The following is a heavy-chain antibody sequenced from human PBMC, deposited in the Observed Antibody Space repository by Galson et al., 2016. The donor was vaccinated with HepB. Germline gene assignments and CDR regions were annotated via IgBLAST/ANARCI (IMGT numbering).Heavy chain of an antibody. CDR3: AADATTIVTAFDY. CDR2: ISSSSADI. Sequence: LRLSCAASGFTFSTYTMNWVRQAPGKGLEWVAKISSSSADIFYADSVKGRFTISRNNAKNSLYLQMKSLRDEDTAVYFCAADATTIVTAFDYWGQGTLVTVSS. J-gene: IGHJ4*02. D-gene: IGHD2-21*02. CDR1: GFTFSTYT. V-gene: IGHV3-48*02.